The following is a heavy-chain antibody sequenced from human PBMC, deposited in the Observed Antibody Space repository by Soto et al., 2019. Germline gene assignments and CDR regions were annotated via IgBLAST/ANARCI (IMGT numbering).Heavy chain of an antibody. CDR1: GFSLSTSGVG. Sequence: QITLKESGPTLVKPTQTLTLTCTFSGFSLSTSGVGVGWIRQPPGKALEWLALIYWDDDKRYSPSLKSRLTITKDTSKNQMVLTMTNMDPVDTATDYCATSGVVVIRVHAFDIWGQGTMVTVSS. V-gene: IGHV2-5*02. CDR2: IYWDDDK. D-gene: IGHD3-22*01. J-gene: IGHJ3*02. CDR3: ATSGVVVIRVHAFDI.